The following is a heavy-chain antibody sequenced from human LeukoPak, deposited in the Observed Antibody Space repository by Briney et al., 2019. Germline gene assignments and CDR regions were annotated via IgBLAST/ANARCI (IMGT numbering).Heavy chain of an antibody. J-gene: IGHJ4*02. CDR3: AAFPNCTNGVCFDY. CDR2: IVVGSGNT. V-gene: IGHV1-58*02. CDR1: GSTFTSSA. Sequence: SVKVSCKASGSTFTSSAMQWVRQARGQRIEWIGWIVVGSGNTNYAQKFQERVTITRDMSTSAAYMELSSLRSEDTAVYYCAAFPNCTNGVCFDYWGQGTLVTVSS. D-gene: IGHD2-8*01.